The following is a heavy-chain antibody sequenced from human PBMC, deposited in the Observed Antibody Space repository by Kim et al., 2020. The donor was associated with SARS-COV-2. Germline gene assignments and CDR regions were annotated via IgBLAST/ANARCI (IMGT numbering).Heavy chain of an antibody. J-gene: IGHJ4*02. V-gene: IGHV4-28*03. Sequence: YHHPSLKSRVTMSVDTSKNQFSLKLSSVTAADTAVYFCARDYNFNTNFDLWGQGTMVTVSS. D-gene: IGHD3-3*01. CDR3: ARDYNFNTNFDL.